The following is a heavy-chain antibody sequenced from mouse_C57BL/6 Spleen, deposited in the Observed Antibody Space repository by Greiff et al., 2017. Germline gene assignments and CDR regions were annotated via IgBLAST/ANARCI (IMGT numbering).Heavy chain of an antibody. V-gene: IGHV3-1*01. CDR1: GYSITSGYD. J-gene: IGHJ1*03. D-gene: IGHD1-1*01. CDR2: ISYSGST. CDR3: ARAGFHYYGSSYWYFDV. Sequence: EVKLEESGPGMVKPSQSLSLTCTVTGYSITSGYDWHWIRHFPGNKLEWMGYISYSGSTNYNPSLKSRNSISHDTSKKHFFLKLNSVTTEDTATYYCARAGFHYYGSSYWYFDVWGTGTTVTVSS.